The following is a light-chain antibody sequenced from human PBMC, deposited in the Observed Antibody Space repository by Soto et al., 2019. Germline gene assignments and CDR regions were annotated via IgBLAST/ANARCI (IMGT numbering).Light chain of an antibody. CDR1: QSFNSIY. V-gene: IGKV3-20*01. J-gene: IGKJ4*01. CDR3: QHYFVGAFT. CDR2: GAS. Sequence: IVFTKPPCTVYLSHGERATLSCRASQSFNSIYLAWYQQKPGQAPRLLIYGASSRATGVPDRFSGSGSGTDFTLTISSLEGGHVALYWSQHYFVGAFTFGVGTKVDIK.